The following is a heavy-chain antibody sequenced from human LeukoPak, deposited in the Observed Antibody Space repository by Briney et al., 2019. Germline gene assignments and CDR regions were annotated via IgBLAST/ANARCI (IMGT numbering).Heavy chain of an antibody. J-gene: IGHJ4*02. CDR2: IYYSGNT. D-gene: IGHD4-17*01. V-gene: IGHV4-59*01. CDR1: GASISSFY. CDR3: ARGLRSSDY. Sequence: SETLSLTCTVSGASISSFYWTWIRQPPGKGLEWIGNIYYSGNTNYNPSLKSRVIISVDTSKTQFSLKLSSVTAADTAVYYCARGLRSSDYWGQGTLVTVSS.